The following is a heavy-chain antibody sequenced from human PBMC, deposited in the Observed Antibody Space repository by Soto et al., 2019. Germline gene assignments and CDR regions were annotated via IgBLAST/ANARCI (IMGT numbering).Heavy chain of an antibody. V-gene: IGHV3-7*01. CDR1: GFTFSNYW. D-gene: IGHD5-18*01. Sequence: EVLLVEPGGDLVQPGGSLRLSCAASGFTFSNYWMSWVRQAPGKGLEWVANIKQDGNEKYYVDSVKGRFTISRDNAKNSLYLQMNSLRAEDTAVYYCAREGYSYGTYFDYWGQGTLITVTS. CDR3: AREGYSYGTYFDY. CDR2: IKQDGNEK. J-gene: IGHJ4*02.